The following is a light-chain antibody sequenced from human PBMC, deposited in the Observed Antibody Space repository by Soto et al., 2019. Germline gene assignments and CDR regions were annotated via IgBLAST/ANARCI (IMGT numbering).Light chain of an antibody. J-gene: IGKJ4*01. CDR3: LQDYKYPLT. V-gene: IGKV1-6*01. Sequence: AIQMTQSPSSLSASVGDRVTITCRASQGIRNDLGWYQQKPGKAPKLLIYAASSLQSGVPSRFSGSGSGTDFTLTIRSLQPEDFETYYILQDYKYPLTFGGGTKVDIK. CDR2: AAS. CDR1: QGIRND.